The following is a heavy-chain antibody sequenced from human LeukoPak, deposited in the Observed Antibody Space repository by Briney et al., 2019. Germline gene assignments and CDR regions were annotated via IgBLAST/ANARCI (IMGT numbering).Heavy chain of an antibody. CDR1: GFTFSSYA. CDR3: ARDPVGSGKFYFDY. J-gene: IGHJ4*02. V-gene: IGHV3-64*01. Sequence: GGSLRLSCAASGFTFSSYAMHWVRQAPGKGLEYVSAISSSGGSTYYANSVKGRFTISRDNSKNTLYLQMGSLRAEDMAVYYCARDPVGSGKFYFDYWGQGTLVTVSS. D-gene: IGHD3-10*01. CDR2: ISSSGGST.